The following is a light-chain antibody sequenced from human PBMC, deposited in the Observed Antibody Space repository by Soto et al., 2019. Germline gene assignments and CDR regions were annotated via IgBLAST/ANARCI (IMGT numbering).Light chain of an antibody. CDR1: QSISDT. CDR2: GAS. CDR3: QQYHFWLGWT. J-gene: IGKJ1*01. V-gene: IGKV3-15*01. Sequence: EIVMTQSPATLSVSPGGRATLSCRASQSISDTLAWYQQKPGQAPRLLIHGASTRAPGFPARFSGSGSGTEFTLTISSLQSEDFAVYYCQQYHFWLGWTFGRGTKVEIK.